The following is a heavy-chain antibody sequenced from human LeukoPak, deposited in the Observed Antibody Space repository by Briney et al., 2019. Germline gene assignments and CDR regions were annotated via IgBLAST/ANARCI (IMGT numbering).Heavy chain of an antibody. CDR2: INPNSGGT. V-gene: IGHV1-2*04. CDR1: GYTFTGYY. D-gene: IGHD1-14*01. CDR3: ARARIGPDDAFDI. J-gene: IGHJ3*02. Sequence: ASVKVSCKASGYTFTGYYMHWVRQAPGQGLEWMGWINPNSGGTNYAQKFQGWVTMTRDTSISTAYMELSRLRSDDTAVYYCARARIGPDDAFDIWGQGTMVTVFS.